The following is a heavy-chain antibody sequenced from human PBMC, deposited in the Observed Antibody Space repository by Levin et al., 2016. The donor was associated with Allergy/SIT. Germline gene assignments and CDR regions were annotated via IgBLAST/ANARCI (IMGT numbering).Heavy chain of an antibody. J-gene: IGHJ6*02. D-gene: IGHD2-2*02. Sequence: WVRQAPGQGLEWMGIINPSGGSTSYAQKFQGRVTMTRDTSTSTVYMELSSLRSEDTAVYYCATSASSPLLETGYQLLYRVKTYYYGMDVWGQGTTVTVSS. V-gene: IGHV1-46*01. CDR2: INPSGGST. CDR3: ATSASSPLLETGYQLLYRVKTYYYGMDV.